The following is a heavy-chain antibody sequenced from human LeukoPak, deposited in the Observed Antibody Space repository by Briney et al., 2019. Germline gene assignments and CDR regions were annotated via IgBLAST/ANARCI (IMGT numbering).Heavy chain of an antibody. CDR3: ARDRTSGYYYVSDY. D-gene: IGHD3-22*01. CDR1: GFSFSSYS. V-gene: IGHV3-48*04. J-gene: IGHJ4*02. CDR2: ISRSGSTI. Sequence: GGSLRLSCAGSGFSFSSYSMNWVRQAPGKGLEWVSYISRSGSTIDYADSVKGRFTISRDNAKSSLYLQMNSLRAEDTAVYYCARDRTSGYYYVSDYWGRGTLVTVSS.